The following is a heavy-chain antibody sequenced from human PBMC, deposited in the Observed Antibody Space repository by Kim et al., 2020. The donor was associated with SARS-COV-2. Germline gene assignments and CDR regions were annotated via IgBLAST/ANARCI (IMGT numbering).Heavy chain of an antibody. CDR1: GGSISSSSYY. J-gene: IGHJ6*02. D-gene: IGHD6-19*01. V-gene: IGHV4-39*07. CDR2: IYYSGST. Sequence: SETLSLICTVSGGSISSSSYYWGWIRQPPGKGLEWIGSIYYSGSTYYNPSLKSRVTISVDTSKNQFSLKLSSVTAADTAVYYCARLQRQWLNYYYYYGMDVWGQGTTVTVS. CDR3: ARLQRQWLNYYYYYGMDV.